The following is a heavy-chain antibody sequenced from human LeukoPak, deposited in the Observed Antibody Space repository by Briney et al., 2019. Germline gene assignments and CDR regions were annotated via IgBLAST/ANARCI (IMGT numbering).Heavy chain of an antibody. D-gene: IGHD3-16*01. CDR1: GGSISSSPYY. CDR3: ASLDVTPPWDV. Sequence: PSETLSLTCTVSGGSISSSPYYWGWIRQPPGKGLEWIGSIYYSGTTHYNPSLESRVTISVDTSKNQFSLKLASVTAADTAIYYCASLDVTPPWDVWGKGTTVTVSS. CDR2: IYYSGTT. V-gene: IGHV4-39*07. J-gene: IGHJ6*04.